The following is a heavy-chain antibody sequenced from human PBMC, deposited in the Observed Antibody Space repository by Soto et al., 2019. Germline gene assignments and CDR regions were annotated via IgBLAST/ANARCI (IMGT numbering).Heavy chain of an antibody. CDR3: AREYTAWPLAYGLDV. J-gene: IGHJ6*02. CDR1: GFTFSTYS. Sequence: XGSLRLSCVGSGFTFSTYSINWVRQAPGKGLDWVSSISSRSDIYYADSVKGRFTISRDNAKNSVSLQMNSLRAEDTAVYYCAREYTAWPLAYGLDVWGQGTTVTVSS. V-gene: IGHV3-21*01. D-gene: IGHD2-2*02. CDR2: ISSRSDI.